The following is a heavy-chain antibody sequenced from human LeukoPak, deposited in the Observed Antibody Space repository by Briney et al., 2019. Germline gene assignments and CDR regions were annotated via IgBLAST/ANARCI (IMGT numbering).Heavy chain of an antibody. CDR3: AKDMSNNMVRGALGY. CDR1: GFTFDDYA. V-gene: IGHV3-9*01. D-gene: IGHD3-10*01. J-gene: IGHJ4*02. CDR2: ISWNSGSI. Sequence: GGSLRLSCAASGFTFDDYAMHWVRQAPGKGLEWVSGISWNSGSIGYADSVKGRFTISRDNAKNSLYLQMNSLRAEDTALYYCAKDMSNNMVRGALGYWGQGTLVTVSS.